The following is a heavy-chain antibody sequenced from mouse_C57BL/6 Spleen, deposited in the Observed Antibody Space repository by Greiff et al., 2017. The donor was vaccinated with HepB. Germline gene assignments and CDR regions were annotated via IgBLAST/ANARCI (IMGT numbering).Heavy chain of an antibody. CDR1: GYAFTNYL. J-gene: IGHJ3*01. CDR2: INPGSGGT. CDR3: ARGYYDYEGFAY. D-gene: IGHD2-4*01. V-gene: IGHV1-54*01. Sequence: QVQLQQSGAELVRPGTSVKVSCKASGYAFTNYLIEWVKQRPGQGLEWIGVINPGSGGTNYNEKFKGKATLTADKSSSTAYMQLSSLTSEDSAVYFCARGYYDYEGFAYWGQGTLVTVSA.